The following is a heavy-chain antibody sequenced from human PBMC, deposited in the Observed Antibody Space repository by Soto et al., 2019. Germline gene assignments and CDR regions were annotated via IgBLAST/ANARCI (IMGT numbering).Heavy chain of an antibody. CDR3: ARLDSSSSD. D-gene: IGHD6-6*01. CDR2: IDPSGSYT. Sequence: GESLKISCKGSGFIFTGYWINWVRQMPGKGLEWMGRIDPSGSYTNYSPSFQGHVTISADKSISTAYLQWTSLKASDTAMYYCARLDSSSSDWGQGTLVTVSS. J-gene: IGHJ4*02. V-gene: IGHV5-10-1*01. CDR1: GFIFTGYW.